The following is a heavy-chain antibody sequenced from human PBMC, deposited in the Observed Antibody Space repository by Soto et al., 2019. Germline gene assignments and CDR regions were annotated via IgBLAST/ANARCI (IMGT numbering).Heavy chain of an antibody. CDR2: VYNSGNT. J-gene: IGHJ4*02. CDR3: ARTHWVSGTEY. D-gene: IGHD6-19*01. CDR1: GGSMTGYF. Sequence: QVQLQESGPGLVKPSETLSLTCTVSGGSMTGYFWSWIRQPAGKALEWIGHVYNSGNTDYNPSLASRITMAVDTSKRQFSPKVKSVTAADTAVYYCARTHWVSGTEYWGQGILVTVSS. V-gene: IGHV4-4*07.